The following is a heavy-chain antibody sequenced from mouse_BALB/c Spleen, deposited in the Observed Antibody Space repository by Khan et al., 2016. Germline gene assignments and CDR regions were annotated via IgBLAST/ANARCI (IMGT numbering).Heavy chain of an antibody. CDR1: GYSITSDYA. V-gene: IGHV3-2*02. CDR3: ARLSALYAMDY. CDR2: INYSGST. J-gene: IGHJ4*01. Sequence: EVQLQESGPGLVKPSQSLSLTCTVTGYSITSDYAWNWIRQFPGNKLEWMGYINYSGSTSYNTSLKSRISITRDTSKNQFFLQLNSVTPEDTATXYCARLSALYAMDYWGQGTSVTVSS.